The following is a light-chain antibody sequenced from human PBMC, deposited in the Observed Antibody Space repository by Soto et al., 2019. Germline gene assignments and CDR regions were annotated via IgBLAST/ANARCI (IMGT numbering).Light chain of an antibody. V-gene: IGKV3-11*01. J-gene: IGKJ5*01. CDR3: QQANAFPLT. CDR2: DAS. CDR1: QSVSSY. Sequence: EIVLTQSPATLSLSPGERATLSCRASQSVSSYLAWYQQRPGQAPRLLIYDASNRATGTPARFSGSGSGTDFTLTISSLQPEDFATYYCQQANAFPLTFGQGTRLEIK.